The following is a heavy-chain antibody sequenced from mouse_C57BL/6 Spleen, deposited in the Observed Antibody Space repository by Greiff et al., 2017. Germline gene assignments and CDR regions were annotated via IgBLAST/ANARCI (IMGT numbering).Heavy chain of an antibody. CDR3: ARAQDSSGYVEFAY. V-gene: IGHV1-78*01. J-gene: IGHJ3*01. Sequence: VQLQQSDAELVKPGASVKISCKVSGYPFTDHTIHWMKQRPEQGLEWIGYIYPRDGSTKYTEKFKGKATLTADKSSSTAYMQLNSLTSEDSAVYFGARAQDSSGYVEFAYWGQGTLVTVSA. CDR2: IYPRDGST. CDR1: GYPFTDHT. D-gene: IGHD3-2*02.